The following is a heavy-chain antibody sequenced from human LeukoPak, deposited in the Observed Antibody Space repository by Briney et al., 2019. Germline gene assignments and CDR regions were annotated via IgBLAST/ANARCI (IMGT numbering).Heavy chain of an antibody. Sequence: GGSLRLSCEASGFTFSSYAMHWVGQAPGKGLEWVAVISYDGSNKYYADSVKGRFTISRDNSKNTLYLQMNSLRAEDTAVYYCARGYNWNGADAFDIWGQGTMVTVSS. V-gene: IGHV3-30*04. D-gene: IGHD1-20*01. CDR1: GFTFSSYA. CDR2: ISYDGSNK. CDR3: ARGYNWNGADAFDI. J-gene: IGHJ3*02.